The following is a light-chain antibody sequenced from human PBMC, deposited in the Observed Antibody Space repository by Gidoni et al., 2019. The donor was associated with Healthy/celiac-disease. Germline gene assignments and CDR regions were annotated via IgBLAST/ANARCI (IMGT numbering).Light chain of an antibody. Sequence: DIHMTQSPSSLSASVGDRVTITCRASQSISSYLNWYQQTPGKAPKLLIYAASSLQSGVPSRLSGRGSGTEFTITISSLQPEDFATYYCQQSYSTPPFTFGPGTKVDIK. CDR1: QSISSY. V-gene: IGKV1-39*01. CDR2: AAS. CDR3: QQSYSTPPFT. J-gene: IGKJ3*01.